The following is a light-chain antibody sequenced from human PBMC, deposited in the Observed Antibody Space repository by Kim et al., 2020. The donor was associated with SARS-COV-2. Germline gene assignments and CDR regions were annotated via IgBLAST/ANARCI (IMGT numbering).Light chain of an antibody. V-gene: IGKV3-20*01. CDR3: QQYGDSLT. Sequence: EIVLTQSPGTLSLSPGERATLSCRASQGISTYLAWYQQTPGQPPRLLIYGASSRATGIPDRFSGSGSGTDFIVTISRLEPEDFAVYYCQQYGDSLTFGQGTRLEIK. J-gene: IGKJ5*01. CDR2: GAS. CDR1: QGISTY.